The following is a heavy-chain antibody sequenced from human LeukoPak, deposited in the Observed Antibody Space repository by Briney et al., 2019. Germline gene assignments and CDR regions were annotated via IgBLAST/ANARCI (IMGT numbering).Heavy chain of an antibody. CDR1: GFTFSSYW. CDR2: INSDGSST. Sequence: GGSLRLSCAASGFTFSSYWMHWVRQAPGKGLVWVSRINSDGSSTSYADSVKGRFTISRDNAKNTLYLQMNSLRAEDTAVYYCARGLRYFDWFRRGSSKGPFDYWGQGTLVTVSS. J-gene: IGHJ4*02. D-gene: IGHD3-9*01. V-gene: IGHV3-74*01. CDR3: ARGLRYFDWFRRGSSKGPFDY.